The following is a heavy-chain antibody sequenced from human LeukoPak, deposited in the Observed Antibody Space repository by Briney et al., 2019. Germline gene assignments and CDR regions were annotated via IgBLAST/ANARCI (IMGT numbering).Heavy chain of an antibody. V-gene: IGHV3-11*04. CDR1: GFTFSDFY. CDR3: AELGITMIGGV. D-gene: IGHD3-10*02. J-gene: IGHJ6*04. Sequence: GGSLGLSCAASGFTFSDFYMTWIRQAPGKGLEVVSYISGSGRDVNYINSVRGRFTISRDNAKNSLYLQMNSLRAEDTAVYYCAELGITMIGGVWGKGTTVTISS. CDR2: ISGSGRDV.